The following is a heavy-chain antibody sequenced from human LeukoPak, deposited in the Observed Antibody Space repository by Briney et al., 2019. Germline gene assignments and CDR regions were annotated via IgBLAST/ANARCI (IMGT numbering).Heavy chain of an antibody. Sequence: GGSLRLSCAASGFTFSSYWMSWVRQAPGKGLEWVANINQDGSEKNYVDSVKGRFNISRDKANISIYLQMNSPRAEDTSVYYWARVVLGIVLDGDYWGQGALVSVS. CDR3: ARVVLGIVLDGDY. D-gene: IGHD5/OR15-5a*01. V-gene: IGHV3-7*03. CDR2: INQDGSEK. CDR1: GFTFSSYW. J-gene: IGHJ4*02.